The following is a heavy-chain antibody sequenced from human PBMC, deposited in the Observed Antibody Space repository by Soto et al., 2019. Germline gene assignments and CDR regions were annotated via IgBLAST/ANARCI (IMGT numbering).Heavy chain of an antibody. CDR1: GFTFSSYA. CDR2: ISGSGGST. D-gene: IGHD2-15*01. Sequence: EVQLLESGGGLVQPGGSLRLSCAASGFTFSSYAMSWVRQAPGKGLEWVSAISGSGGSTYYADSVKGRFTISRDNSKNTLYLQMNNLSAEDTAVYYCTKDRLVKGYCSGGSCYQGPLFDYWGQGTLVTVSS. V-gene: IGHV3-23*01. CDR3: TKDRLVKGYCSGGSCYQGPLFDY. J-gene: IGHJ4*02.